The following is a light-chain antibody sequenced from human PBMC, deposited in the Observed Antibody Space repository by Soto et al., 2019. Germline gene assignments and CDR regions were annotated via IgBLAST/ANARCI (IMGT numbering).Light chain of an antibody. V-gene: IGLV2-23*02. CDR2: DVT. CDR3: CSHAGRGSVL. CDR1: SSDIGRYNL. J-gene: IGLJ2*01. Sequence: QSALAQPASVSGSPGQSITISCTGTSSDIGRYNLVSWYQQYPGKAPKLVIYDVTKRPSGVSDRFSASKSGNTASLTISGRQAEDEADYYCCSHAGRGSVLFGGGTQLTVL.